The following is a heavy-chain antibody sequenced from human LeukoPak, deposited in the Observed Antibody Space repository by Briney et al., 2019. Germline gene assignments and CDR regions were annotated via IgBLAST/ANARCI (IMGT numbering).Heavy chain of an antibody. D-gene: IGHD6-13*01. V-gene: IGHV4-59*01. CDR3: AGDGSAAGMDY. CDR1: GGSINSYY. CDR2: IYYSGST. Sequence: SETLSLTCTVSGGSINSYYWSRIRQPPGKGLEWIGYIYYSGSTNYNPSLKSRVTISVDTSKNQFSLKLSSVTAADTAVYYCAGDGSAAGMDYWGQGTLVTVSS. J-gene: IGHJ4*02.